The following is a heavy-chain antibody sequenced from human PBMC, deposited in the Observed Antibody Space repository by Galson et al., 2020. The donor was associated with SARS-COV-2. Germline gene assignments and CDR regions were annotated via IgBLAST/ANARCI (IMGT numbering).Heavy chain of an antibody. CDR2: ISGSGGST. V-gene: IGHV3-23*01. Sequence: GESLKISCAASGFTFSSYAMSWVRQAPGKGLEWVSAISGSGGSTYYADSVKGRFTISRDNSKNTLYLQMNSLRAEDTAVYYCAKDWGVLGDSSGLAICRQGTLVTVPS. D-gene: IGHD3-22*01. CDR1: GFTFSSYA. J-gene: IGHJ3*02. CDR3: AKDWGVLGDSSGLAI.